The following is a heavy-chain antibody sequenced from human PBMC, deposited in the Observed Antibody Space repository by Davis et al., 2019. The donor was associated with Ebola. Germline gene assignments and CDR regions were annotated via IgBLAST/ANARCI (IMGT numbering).Heavy chain of an antibody. CDR1: GFTFSSYA. Sequence: GESLKISCAASGFTFSSYAMSWVRQAPGKGLVWVSHINSDGSSTSYADSVKGRFTISRDNAKNTLYLQMNSLRAEDTAVYYCAREDGGSYYFDYWGQGTLVTVSS. D-gene: IGHD1-26*01. J-gene: IGHJ4*02. CDR3: AREDGGSYYFDY. CDR2: INSDGSST. V-gene: IGHV3-74*01.